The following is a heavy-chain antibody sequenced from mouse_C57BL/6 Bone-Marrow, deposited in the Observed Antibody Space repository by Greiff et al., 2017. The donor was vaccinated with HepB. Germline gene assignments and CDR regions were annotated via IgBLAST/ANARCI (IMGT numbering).Heavy chain of an antibody. Sequence: EVMLVESGGGLVKPGGSLKLSCAASGFPFSAYGMHWVRQAPEKGLEWVAYISSGSSTIYYADTVQGRFTISIDNAKNTRFLQMTSLRSEDTAMYYCAREGDGYYLYFDYWGQGTTLTVSS. J-gene: IGHJ2*01. CDR2: ISSGSSTI. D-gene: IGHD2-3*01. CDR3: AREGDGYYLYFDY. CDR1: GFPFSAYG. V-gene: IGHV5-17*01.